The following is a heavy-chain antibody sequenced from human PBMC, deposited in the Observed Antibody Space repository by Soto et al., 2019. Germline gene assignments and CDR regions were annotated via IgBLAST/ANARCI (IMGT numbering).Heavy chain of an antibody. CDR2: IYYSGST. D-gene: IGHD2-15*01. V-gene: IGHV4-39*01. J-gene: IGHJ5*02. CDR3: ARHIVVVVAATRNWFDP. Sequence: SETLSLTCTVSGGSISSSSYYWGWIRQPPGKGLEWIGSIYYSGSTYYNPSLKSRVTISVDTSKNQFSLKLSSVTAADTAVYYCARHIVVVVAATRNWFDPWGQGTLVTVSS. CDR1: GGSISSSSYY.